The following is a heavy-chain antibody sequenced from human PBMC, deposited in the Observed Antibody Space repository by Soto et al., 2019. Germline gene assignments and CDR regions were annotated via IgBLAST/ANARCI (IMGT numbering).Heavy chain of an antibody. CDR3: ARELRYFDWSYNWLDP. J-gene: IGHJ5*02. CDR1: GFTSSSYS. V-gene: IGHV3-48*01. Sequence: HLGGSLRLSFAASGFTSSSYSMNWVRQAPGKGLEWVSYISSSSTIYYADSVKGRFTISRDNAKNSLYLQMNSLRAEDTAVYYCARELRYFDWSYNWLDPWGQGTLVTVSS. CDR2: ISSSSTI. D-gene: IGHD3-9*01.